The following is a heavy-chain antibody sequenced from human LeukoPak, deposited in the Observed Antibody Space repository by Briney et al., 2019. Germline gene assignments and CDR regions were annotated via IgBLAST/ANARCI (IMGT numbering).Heavy chain of an antibody. CDR2: IYYSGTT. D-gene: IGHD4-17*01. J-gene: IGHJ6*02. CDR1: GGSISSGGYH. V-gene: IGHV4-31*03. CDR3: ATTTVTRHYYYYGMDV. Sequence: SETLSLTCTVSGGSISSGGYHWSWIRQHPGKGLEWIGYIYYSGTTSYNPSLKSRVTISVDTSKKKFSLKVSSVTVADTAVYYCATTTVTRHYYYYGMDVWGQGTTVTVSS.